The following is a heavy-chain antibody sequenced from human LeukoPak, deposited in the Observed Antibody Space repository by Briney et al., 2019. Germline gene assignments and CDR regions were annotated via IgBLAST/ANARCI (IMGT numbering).Heavy chain of an antibody. J-gene: IGHJ4*02. V-gene: IGHV3-23*01. Sequence: GGSLRLSCAASGFTFSSYAMSWVRQAPGKGLEWVSAISGSGGSTYYADSVKGRFTISRDNAKNSLYLQMNSLRAEDTAVYYCASGAFKGIRDYWGQGTLVTVSS. D-gene: IGHD3-10*01. CDR1: GFTFSSYA. CDR3: ASGAFKGIRDY. CDR2: ISGSGGST.